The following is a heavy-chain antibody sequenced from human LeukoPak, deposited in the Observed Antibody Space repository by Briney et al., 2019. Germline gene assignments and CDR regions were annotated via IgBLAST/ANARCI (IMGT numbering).Heavy chain of an antibody. D-gene: IGHD3-3*01. CDR1: GFTFSSYA. J-gene: IGHJ4*02. Sequence: QPGGSLRLSCAASGFTFSSYAMSWVRQAPGKGLEWVSAISGSGGSTYYADSVKGRFTISRDNSKNTLYLQMNSLRAEDTAVYYCAKDNAGVFWSGYYTGFNYWGQGTLVTVSS. V-gene: IGHV3-23*01. CDR2: ISGSGGST. CDR3: AKDNAGVFWSGYYTGFNY.